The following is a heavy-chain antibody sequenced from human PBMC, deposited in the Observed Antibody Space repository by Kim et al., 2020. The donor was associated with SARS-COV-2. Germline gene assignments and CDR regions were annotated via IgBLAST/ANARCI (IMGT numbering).Heavy chain of an antibody. CDR2: IYPGDSDT. J-gene: IGHJ4*02. CDR1: GYTFSSYW. D-gene: IGHD3-10*01. CDR3: ARHTRSGPFDY. V-gene: IGHV5-51*01. Sequence: GESLKISCKGSGYTFSSYWIGWVRQVPGKGLEWLGIIYPGDSDTRYSTSFKGQVTISADWFVSTAYLQWSSPKASDNAMEYCARHTRSGPFDYWGQGTLV.